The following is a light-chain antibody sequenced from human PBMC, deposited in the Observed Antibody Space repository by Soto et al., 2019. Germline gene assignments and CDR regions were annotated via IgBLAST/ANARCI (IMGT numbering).Light chain of an antibody. CDR2: ENN. CDR1: SSNIGNSY. CDR3: ETWDSTLGAGV. J-gene: IGLJ3*02. Sequence: QPVLTQPPSVSAASGQKVTISCSGSSSNIGNSYISWYQQLPGTAPKLLIYENNKRPSGIPDRFSGSKSGTSATLGITGLQTGDEADYYCETWDSTLGAGVFGGGTKLTVL. V-gene: IGLV1-51*02.